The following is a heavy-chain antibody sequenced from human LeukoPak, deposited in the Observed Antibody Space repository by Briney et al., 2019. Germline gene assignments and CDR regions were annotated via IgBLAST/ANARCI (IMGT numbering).Heavy chain of an antibody. CDR2: TRHDGSND. CDR1: GFTINTYG. V-gene: IGHV3-30*02. Sequence: GGSLRLSCAASGFTINTYGMHWVRQAPGKGLEWVAFTRHDGSNDYYTDSVKGQFTISRDNSKNTLYLQMNSLRAEDTAVYYCARSYCYDSSGTPDYWGQGTLVTVSS. J-gene: IGHJ4*02. CDR3: ARSYCYDSSGTPDY. D-gene: IGHD3-22*01.